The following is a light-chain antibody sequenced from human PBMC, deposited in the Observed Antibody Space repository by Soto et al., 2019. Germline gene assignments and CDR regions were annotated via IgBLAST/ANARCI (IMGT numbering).Light chain of an antibody. CDR1: QSVTNVY. V-gene: IGKV3-20*01. J-gene: IGKJ1*01. CDR3: QQYGDSPPST. CDR2: GAS. Sequence: EIVLTQSPGTLSLSPGESATLSCRASQSVTNVYIAWYQQKPGQAPRLLIYGASNRSTDSPVRFSGSGSGTDFTLTISRLEPEDFAVYYCQQYGDSPPSTFGQGTKVE.